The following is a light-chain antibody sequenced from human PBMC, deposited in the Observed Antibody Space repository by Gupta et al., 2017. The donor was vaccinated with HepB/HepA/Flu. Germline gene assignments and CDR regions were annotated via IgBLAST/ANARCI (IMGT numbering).Light chain of an antibody. V-gene: IGKV1-13*02. CDR1: QGITSV. CDR2: DVS. J-gene: IGKJ1*01. CDR3: QHFQSYGA. Sequence: AIPLTQSPSSLSASVGDRVTITCRATQGITSVLAWYQQKPGTPPKLLIYDVSTLKSGVPSRFSGSGSGTDFTLTISSLQPEDFATYFCQHFQSYGAFGQGTKVEI.